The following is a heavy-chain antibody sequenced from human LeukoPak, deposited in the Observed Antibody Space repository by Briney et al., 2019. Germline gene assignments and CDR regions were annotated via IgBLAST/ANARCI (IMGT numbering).Heavy chain of an antibody. J-gene: IGHJ1*01. V-gene: IGHV3-30-3*01. CDR3: ARDRENFWSGYYYFQH. Sequence: GGSLRLSCAASGFTFNSYAMHWVRQAPGKGLEWVAVISYDGGNKYYADSVKGRFTISRDNSNNTLYVQMNSLRVEDTAVYYCARDRENFWSGYYYFQHWGQGTLVTVSS. CDR2: ISYDGGNK. CDR1: GFTFNSYA. D-gene: IGHD3-3*01.